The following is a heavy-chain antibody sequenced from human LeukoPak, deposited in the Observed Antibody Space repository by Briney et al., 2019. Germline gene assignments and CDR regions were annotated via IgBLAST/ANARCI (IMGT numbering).Heavy chain of an antibody. Sequence: GGSLRLSCAASGFIFNYYSMNWARQAPGKGLEWVSYISSSSSSIYYADSVKGRFTISRDNAKNSLYLQMNSLRDEDTAVYYCTKESVTYLDYWGQGTLVTVSS. CDR2: ISSSSSSI. J-gene: IGHJ4*02. CDR3: TKESVTYLDY. D-gene: IGHD2-21*02. V-gene: IGHV3-48*02. CDR1: GFIFNYYS.